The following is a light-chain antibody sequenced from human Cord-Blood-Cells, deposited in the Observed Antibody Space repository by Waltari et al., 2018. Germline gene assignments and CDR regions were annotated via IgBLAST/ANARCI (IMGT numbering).Light chain of an antibody. Sequence: EIVMTQSPATLSVSRGERATLSCRASQSVSSNLAWYQQKPGQAPRLLIYGASPRATGIPARFSGSGSGTEFTLTISSLQSEDFAVYYCQQYNNWYTFGQGTKLEIK. CDR1: QSVSSN. CDR2: GAS. V-gene: IGKV3D-15*01. J-gene: IGKJ2*01. CDR3: QQYNNWYT.